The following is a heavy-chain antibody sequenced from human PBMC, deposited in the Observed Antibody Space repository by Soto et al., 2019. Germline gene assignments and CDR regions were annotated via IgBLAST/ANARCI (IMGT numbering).Heavy chain of an antibody. D-gene: IGHD5-18*01. V-gene: IGHV4-59*08. CDR1: GGSISSYY. CDR3: ARLITAMGPYYYYYYMDV. J-gene: IGHJ6*03. CDR2: IYYSGST. Sequence: PSETLSLTCTVSGGSISSYYWSWIRQPPGKGLEWIGYIYYSGSTNYNPSLKSRVTISVDTSKNQFSLKLSSVTAADTAVYYCARLITAMGPYYYYYYMDVWGKGTTVTVSS.